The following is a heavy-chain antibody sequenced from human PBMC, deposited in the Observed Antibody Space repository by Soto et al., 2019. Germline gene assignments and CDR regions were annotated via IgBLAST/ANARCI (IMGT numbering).Heavy chain of an antibody. D-gene: IGHD1-26*01. CDR3: ARDPKWELLRDYYYYGMDV. J-gene: IGHJ6*02. CDR1: GGYISSYS. V-gene: IGHV4-59*12. Sequence: PSETLSVTCTVSGGYISSYSWSWTRQPPGKGREWIGYFYYSGSTNYNPPLKSRVTISVDTYKKQFSLKHSSVTAADTAVYYCARDPKWELLRDYYYYGMDVWGQGTTVTVYS. CDR2: FYYSGST.